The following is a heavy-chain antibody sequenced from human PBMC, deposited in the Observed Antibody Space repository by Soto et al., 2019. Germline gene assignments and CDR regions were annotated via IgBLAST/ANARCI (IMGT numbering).Heavy chain of an antibody. CDR3: AREVQVQTPALGS. CDR1: GGTFNTYA. Sequence: QVQLVQSGAEMKKPGSSVKVSCQSSGGTFNTYAMNWVRQAPGQGPEWMGAISPLFGAANYSPKFQGRVTITADESTGTSYMQLSSLTSEDTALYFCAREVQVQTPALGSWGQGTLVTVSS. V-gene: IGHV1-69*19. D-gene: IGHD3-16*01. CDR2: ISPLFGAA. J-gene: IGHJ5*02.